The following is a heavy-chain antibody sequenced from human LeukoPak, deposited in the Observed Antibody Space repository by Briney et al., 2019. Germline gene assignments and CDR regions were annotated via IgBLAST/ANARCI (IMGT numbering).Heavy chain of an antibody. CDR3: AKWLGYDFWSGYYAIDY. CDR2: ISSSSSYI. CDR1: GFTFSSYS. D-gene: IGHD3-3*01. V-gene: IGHV3-21*04. Sequence: GGSLRLSCAASGFTFSSYSMNWVRQAPGKGLEWVSSISSSSSYIHYADSVKGRFTISRDNSKNTLYLQMNSLRAEDTAVYYCAKWLGYDFWSGYYAIDYWGQGTLVTVSS. J-gene: IGHJ4*02.